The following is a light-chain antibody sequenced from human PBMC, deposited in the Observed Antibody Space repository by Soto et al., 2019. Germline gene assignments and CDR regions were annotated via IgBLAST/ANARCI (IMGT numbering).Light chain of an antibody. CDR2: EDN. J-gene: IGLJ3*02. Sequence: NFMLTQPHSVSESPGKTVTISCTRSSGSIATSYVQWYQQRPGSAPTTMIYEDNQRPSGVPDRFSGSVDSSSNSASLTISGLKTEDEADYYCQSYDNTNQVFGGGTKLTAL. V-gene: IGLV6-57*04. CDR3: QSYDNTNQV. CDR1: SGSIATSY.